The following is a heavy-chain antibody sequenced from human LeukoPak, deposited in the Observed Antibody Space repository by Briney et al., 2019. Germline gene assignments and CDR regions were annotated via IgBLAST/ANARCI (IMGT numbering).Heavy chain of an antibody. J-gene: IGHJ5*02. D-gene: IGHD5-12*01. V-gene: IGHV1-2*02. CDR1: GYTFTGYY. CDR3: ARDSGVATIQFDP. Sequence: ASVKVSCKASGYTFTGYYTHWVRQAPGQGLEWMGWINPNSGGTNYAQKFQGRVTMTRDTSISTAYMELSRLRSDDTAVYYCARDSGVATIQFDPWGQGTLVTVSS. CDR2: INPNSGGT.